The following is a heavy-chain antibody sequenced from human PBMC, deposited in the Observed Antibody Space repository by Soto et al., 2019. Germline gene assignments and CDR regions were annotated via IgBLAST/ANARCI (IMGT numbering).Heavy chain of an antibody. D-gene: IGHD3-9*01. CDR2: IGGDGIDT. CDR1: GYIFGNYG. CDR3: VFYDVLTGYDH. J-gene: IGHJ4*02. V-gene: IGHV3-23*01. Sequence: EVQLLESGGGLVQPGGSLRLSCAGSGYIFGNYGMSWVRQAPGKGLEWVSAIGGDGIDTHYVDSVKGRFAISRDNSRNTLYLQMSSLRAEDTALYYCVFYDVLTGYDHWGQGTLVTVSS.